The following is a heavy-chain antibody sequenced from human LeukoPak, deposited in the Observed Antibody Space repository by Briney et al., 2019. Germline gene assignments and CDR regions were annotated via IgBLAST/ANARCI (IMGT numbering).Heavy chain of an antibody. Sequence: SETLSLTCTVSGGLISRIEYYWGWVRQSPVKGLEWLGHIYHTGTTLYSPHLNNRLTISVDTSKNQFSLKLSSVTAADTAVYYCARGRLSYYYVSSVDYWGQGTLATVSS. CDR1: GGLISRIEYY. D-gene: IGHD3-22*01. J-gene: IGHJ4*02. CDR3: ARGRLSYYYVSSVDY. V-gene: IGHV4-30-4*01. CDR2: IYHTGTT.